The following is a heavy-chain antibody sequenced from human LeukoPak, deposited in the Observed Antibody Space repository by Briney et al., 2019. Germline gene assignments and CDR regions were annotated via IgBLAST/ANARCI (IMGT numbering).Heavy chain of an antibody. J-gene: IGHJ4*02. V-gene: IGHV1-18*01. CDR3: ARDTRYYDSSGYLPFDY. CDR1: GYTFTSYG. CDR2: ISAYNGNT. Sequence: ASVKVSCKAPGYTFTSYGISWVRQAPGQGLEWMGWISAYNGNTNYAQKLQGRVTMTTDTSTSTAYMELRSLRSDDTAVYYCARDTRYYDSSGYLPFDYWGQGTLVTVSS. D-gene: IGHD3-22*01.